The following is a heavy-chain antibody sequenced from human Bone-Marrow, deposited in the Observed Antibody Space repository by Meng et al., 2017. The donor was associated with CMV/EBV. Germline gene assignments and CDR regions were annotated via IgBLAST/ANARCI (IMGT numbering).Heavy chain of an antibody. CDR2: IIPMFGTV. Sequence: SVKVSCKASGGSFSSYTFSWVRQAPGQGLEWMGEIIPMFGTVNSAQKFQGRVTITADESTTTAYMDLSSLRSDDTALYFCARGSAVGAMGCDYWGQGTLVTASS. D-gene: IGHD1-26*01. CDR3: ARGSAVGAMGCDY. CDR1: GGSFSSYT. V-gene: IGHV1-69*13. J-gene: IGHJ4*02.